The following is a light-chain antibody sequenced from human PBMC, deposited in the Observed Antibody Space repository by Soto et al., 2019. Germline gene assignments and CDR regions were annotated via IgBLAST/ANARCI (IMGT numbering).Light chain of an antibody. Sequence: QSVLTQPRSVSGSPGQSVTISCTGTSSDVGGYNYVSWYQQHPGKAPKLMISDVSKRPSGVPDRFSGSKSGNTVSLTISGLQAEDEADYYCCSYAGNYYVFGTGTKVTVL. CDR2: DVS. V-gene: IGLV2-11*01. CDR3: CSYAGNYYV. CDR1: SSDVGGYNY. J-gene: IGLJ1*01.